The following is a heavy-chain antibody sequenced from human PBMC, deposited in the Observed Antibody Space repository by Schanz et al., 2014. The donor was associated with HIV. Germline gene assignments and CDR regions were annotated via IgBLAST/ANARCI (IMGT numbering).Heavy chain of an antibody. V-gene: IGHV3-11*04. CDR1: GFTFTDNY. Sequence: QVQLVESGGGVVQPGGSLRLSCAASGFTFTDNYMSWIRQAPGKGLEWLSYISVNGATREYADSVKGRFTISRDNARTSLYLQMNSLRAEDTAVYFCAVLWIQPPFDYWGQGTLVTVSS. CDR3: AVLWIQPPFDY. D-gene: IGHD5-18*01. CDR2: ISVNGATR. J-gene: IGHJ4*02.